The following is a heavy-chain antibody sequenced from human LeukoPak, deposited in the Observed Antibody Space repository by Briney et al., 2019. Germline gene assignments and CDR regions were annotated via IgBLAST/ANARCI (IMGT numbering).Heavy chain of an antibody. Sequence: GRSLRLSCAASGFIFSSFTMSWVRQAPGKGLEWVSSISSDSKSIYYADSVKGRFIISRDNAKNSLFLQMDSLRAEDTALYYCTRGSYGDYGYWGQGTLVTVSS. D-gene: IGHD4-17*01. CDR3: TRGSYGDYGY. CDR1: GFIFSSFT. J-gene: IGHJ4*02. CDR2: ISSDSKSI. V-gene: IGHV3-21*01.